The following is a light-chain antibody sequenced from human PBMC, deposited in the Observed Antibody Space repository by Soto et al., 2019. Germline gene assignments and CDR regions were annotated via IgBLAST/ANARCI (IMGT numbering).Light chain of an antibody. CDR1: QSVSSY. CDR2: DAS. CDR3: QQRSNWPIT. Sequence: EIVLTQSPATLSLSPGARATLSCRASQSVSSYLAWYPQKPGQAPRLLIYDASNRATGIPARFSGSGSGTDFTLTISSLEPEDFAVYYCQQRSNWPITFGQGTRLEI. V-gene: IGKV3-11*01. J-gene: IGKJ5*01.